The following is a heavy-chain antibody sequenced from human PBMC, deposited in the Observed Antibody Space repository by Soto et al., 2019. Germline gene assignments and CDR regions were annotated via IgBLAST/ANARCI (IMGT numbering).Heavy chain of an antibody. CDR3: AKVGGRQWELLMNWYCDL. Sequence: VQLVESGGGVVQPGRSLRLSCAASGFTFSSYGMHWVRQAPGKGLEWVAVISYDGSNKYYADSVKGRFTISRDNSKNTLYLQMNSLRAEDTAVYYCAKVGGRQWELLMNWYCDLWGSGTLVTVSS. CDR1: GFTFSSYG. J-gene: IGHJ2*01. CDR2: ISYDGSNK. V-gene: IGHV3-30*18. D-gene: IGHD1-26*01.